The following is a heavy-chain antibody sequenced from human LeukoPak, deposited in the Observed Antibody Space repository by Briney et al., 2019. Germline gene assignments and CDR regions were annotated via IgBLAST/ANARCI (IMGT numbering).Heavy chain of an antibody. CDR2: ISAYNGNT. CDR3: ARGGYSYGYMGYFDY. Sequence: GASVKASCKASGYTFSIYGVSWVRQAPGQGLEWVAWISAYNGNTNYAQKFQGRVTMTTDTSTSTAYMELRSLRSDDTAVYYCARGGYSYGYMGYFDYWGQGTLVTVSS. J-gene: IGHJ4*02. V-gene: IGHV1-18*01. CDR1: GYTFSIYG. D-gene: IGHD5-18*01.